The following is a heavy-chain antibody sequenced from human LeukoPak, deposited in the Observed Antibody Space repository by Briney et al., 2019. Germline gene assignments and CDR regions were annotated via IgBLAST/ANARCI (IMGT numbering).Heavy chain of an antibody. CDR3: ARGRSRGYFDY. D-gene: IGHD6-13*01. CDR2: INHSGST. J-gene: IGHJ4*02. CDR1: GESFSGYY. Sequence: SEALSLTCAVYGESFSGYYWSWIRQPPGKGLEWIGEINHSGSTNYNPSHKSRVTISVDTSKNQFSLKLSSVTAADTAVYYCARGRSRGYFDYWGQGTLVTVSS. V-gene: IGHV4-34*01.